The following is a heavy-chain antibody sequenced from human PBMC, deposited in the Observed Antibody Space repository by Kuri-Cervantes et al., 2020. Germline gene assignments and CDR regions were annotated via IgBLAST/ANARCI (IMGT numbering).Heavy chain of an antibody. CDR2: ISSSSSYI. J-gene: IGHJ4*02. CDR3: ASFPHWGRGYFDY. CDR1: GFTFSSYS. D-gene: IGHD7-27*01. V-gene: IGHV3-21*03. Sequence: GGSLRLSCAASGFTFSSYSMNWVRQAPGKGLEWVSSISSSSSYIYYADSVKGRFTISRDNAKNSLYLQMNSLRVEDTAVYYCASFPHWGRGYFDYWGQGTLVTVSS.